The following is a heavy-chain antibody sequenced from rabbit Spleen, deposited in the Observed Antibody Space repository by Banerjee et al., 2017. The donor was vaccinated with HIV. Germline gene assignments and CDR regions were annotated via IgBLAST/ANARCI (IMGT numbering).Heavy chain of an antibody. CDR3: ARGADVAGDGFNL. J-gene: IGHJ4*01. Sequence: QEQLVESGGGLVQPEGSLTLTCTASGFTLSNYWMCWVRQAPGKGLEWIACINAFTGKPVYATWAKCRFTISKTSSTTVTLQMTSLTAADTATYFCARGADVAGDGFNLWGQGTLVTVS. D-gene: IGHD2-1*01. CDR1: GFTLSNYW. CDR2: INAFTGKP. V-gene: IGHV1S45*01.